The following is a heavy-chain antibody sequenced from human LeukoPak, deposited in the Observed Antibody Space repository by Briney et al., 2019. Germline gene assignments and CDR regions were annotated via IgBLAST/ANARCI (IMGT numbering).Heavy chain of an antibody. V-gene: IGHV4-31*03. CDR2: IYHSGNT. CDR1: GGSVSSVGYY. CDR3: ARDRGSGLRYFDY. D-gene: IGHD3-22*01. Sequence: ASETLSLTCTVSGGSVSSVGYYWSWIRQHPVKGLEWIGYIYHSGNTQYNPSLKSRVTISVDTSKNQFSLELSSVTAADTAVYYCARDRGSGLRYFDYWGQGTLVTVSS. J-gene: IGHJ4*02.